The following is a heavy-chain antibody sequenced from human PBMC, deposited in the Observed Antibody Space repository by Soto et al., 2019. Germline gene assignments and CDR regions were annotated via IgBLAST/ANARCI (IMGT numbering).Heavy chain of an antibody. D-gene: IGHD3-10*01. V-gene: IGHV3-30*18. CDR1: GFAFSSYG. Sequence: GGSRRLSCAASGFAFSSYGMHWFRQAPGKGLEWVAVISYDGSNKYYADSVKGRFSISRDNSKNTLYLQMNSRRAEDTAVYYCAKSDGSGSYLAPIYYYYYGMDVWGQGTTVTVSS. CDR3: AKSDGSGSYLAPIYYYYYGMDV. CDR2: ISYDGSNK. J-gene: IGHJ6*02.